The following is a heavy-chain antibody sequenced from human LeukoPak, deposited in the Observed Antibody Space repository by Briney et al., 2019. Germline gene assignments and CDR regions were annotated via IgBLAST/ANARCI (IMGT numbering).Heavy chain of an antibody. Sequence: ASVKVSCKALGYSFTSHYIHWVRQAPGQGLEWMGIIHPRGGSARYAQKFQGRVTMTTDTSTSTVYMEVSRLTSEDTAVYHCARHFVNYYETSGDALDIWGQGTMVTVSS. D-gene: IGHD3-22*01. CDR2: IHPRGGSA. CDR3: ARHFVNYYETSGDALDI. CDR1: GYSFTSHY. J-gene: IGHJ3*02. V-gene: IGHV1-46*01.